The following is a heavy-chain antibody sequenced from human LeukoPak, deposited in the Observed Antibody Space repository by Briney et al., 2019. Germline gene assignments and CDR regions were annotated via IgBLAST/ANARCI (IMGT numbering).Heavy chain of an antibody. J-gene: IGHJ4*02. CDR3: ASDFTGSDDF. Sequence: GGSLRPSCAASGFTFSRYWMHWVRQAPGKGLVWVSRMNPDGSRIDYADSVKGRFTISRDNAKNTLYLQMNSLGVEDTAVYSCASDFTGSDDFWGQGTLVTVSS. D-gene: IGHD2-15*01. CDR2: MNPDGSRI. CDR1: GFTFSRYW. V-gene: IGHV3-74*01.